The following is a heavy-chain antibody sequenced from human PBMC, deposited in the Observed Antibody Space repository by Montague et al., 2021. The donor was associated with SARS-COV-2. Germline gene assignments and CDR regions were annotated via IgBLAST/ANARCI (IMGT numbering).Heavy chain of an antibody. CDR2: VFQSGYS. CDR1: GDSISSYY. J-gene: IGHJ4*01. Sequence: SETLSLTCTVSGDSISSYYWTWIRQPPGRGLERIGYVFQSGYSNSNRSLKGRVTISVDTSRNQFYLKLSTVTAADTAVYYCAREIATAQYLEYWGQGALVTVSS. V-gene: IGHV4-59*01. D-gene: IGHD2-2*01. CDR3: AREIATAQYLEY.